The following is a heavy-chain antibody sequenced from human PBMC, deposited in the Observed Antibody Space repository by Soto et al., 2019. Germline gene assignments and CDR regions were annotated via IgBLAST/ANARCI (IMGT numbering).Heavy chain of an antibody. CDR2: IYYSGGT. Sequence: SETLSLTCDVSGDSISTSSYYWGWIRQPPGKGLEWIGSIYYSGGTYYNPSLQSRVSISVDTSNNHFSLQLSSVTAADTAVYYCARVGGDDFGDSWGFDFWGQGTLVTVSS. J-gene: IGHJ4*02. D-gene: IGHD4-17*01. CDR1: GDSISTSSYY. V-gene: IGHV4-39*02. CDR3: ARVGGDDFGDSWGFDF.